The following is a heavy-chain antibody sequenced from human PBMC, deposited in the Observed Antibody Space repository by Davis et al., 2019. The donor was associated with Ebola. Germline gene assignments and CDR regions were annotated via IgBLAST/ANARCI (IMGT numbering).Heavy chain of an antibody. J-gene: IGHJ6*02. Sequence: MPSETLSLTCAVYGGSFNGYYWSWIRQPPGKGLEWIGEINHSGSTNYNPSLKSLVTISVDTSKNQFSLKLSSVAAADTAVYYCARGRTVTTSVERGYYYGMDVWGQGTTVTGSS. CDR1: GGSFNGYY. D-gene: IGHD4-11*01. V-gene: IGHV4-34*01. CDR2: INHSGST. CDR3: ARGRTVTTSVERGYYYGMDV.